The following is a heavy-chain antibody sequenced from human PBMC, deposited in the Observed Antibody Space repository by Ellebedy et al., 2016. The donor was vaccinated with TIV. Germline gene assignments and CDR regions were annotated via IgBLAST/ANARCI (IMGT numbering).Heavy chain of an antibody. V-gene: IGHV3-48*03. Sequence: GESLKISCAASGFTFSSYEMNWVRQAPGKVLVWVSYISSSGSTIYYADSVKGRFTISRDNAKNSLYLQMNSLRAEDTAVYYCAREGLGTVGLGIDVWGQGTTVTVSS. CDR1: GFTFSSYE. CDR2: ISSSGSTI. CDR3: AREGLGTVGLGIDV. J-gene: IGHJ6*02. D-gene: IGHD7-27*01.